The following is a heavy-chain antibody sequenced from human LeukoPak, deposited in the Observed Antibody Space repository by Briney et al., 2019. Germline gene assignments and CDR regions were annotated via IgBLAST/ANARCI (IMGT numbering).Heavy chain of an antibody. CDR2: ISAYNGNT. V-gene: IGHV1-18*01. CDR1: GYTFTSYG. D-gene: IGHD6-19*01. J-gene: IGHJ3*02. CDR3: ARLGSHSSGWYLGAFDT. Sequence: ASVKVSCKASGYTFTSYGISWVRQAPGQGLEWMGWISAYNGNTNYAQKLQGRVTMTTDTSTSTAYMELRSLRSDDTAVYYCARLGSHSSGWYLGAFDTWGQGTMVTVSS.